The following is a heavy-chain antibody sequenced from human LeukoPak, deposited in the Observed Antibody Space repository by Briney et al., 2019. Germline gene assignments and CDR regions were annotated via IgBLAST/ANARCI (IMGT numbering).Heavy chain of an antibody. CDR1: GFTFSSYA. CDR3: VRGSRSDRQSY. CDR2: ISGDSDYK. Sequence: GGSLRLSCAASGFTFSSYAMSWVRQAPGKGLQWVSSISGDSDYKYYANSLKGRFTISRDNAKNSLYLQMNSLRAEDTAVYHCVRGSRSDRQSYWGQGILATVSS. V-gene: IGHV3-21*01. J-gene: IGHJ4*02.